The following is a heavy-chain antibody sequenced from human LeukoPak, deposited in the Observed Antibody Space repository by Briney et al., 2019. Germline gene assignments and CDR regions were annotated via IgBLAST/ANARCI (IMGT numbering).Heavy chain of an antibody. CDR2: INHSGST. V-gene: IGHV4-34*01. D-gene: IGHD1-26*01. J-gene: IGHJ4*02. CDR3: ARGGVIVGATIHTAFDY. Sequence: PSETLSLTCAVYGGSFSGYYWSWIRQPPGKGLEWIGEINHSGSTNYNPSLKSRVTISVDTSKNQFSLKLSSVTAADTAVSYCARGGVIVGATIHTAFDYWGQGTLVTVSS. CDR1: GGSFSGYY.